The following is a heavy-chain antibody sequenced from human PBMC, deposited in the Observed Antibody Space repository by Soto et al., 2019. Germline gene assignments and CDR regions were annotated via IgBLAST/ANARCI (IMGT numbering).Heavy chain of an antibody. V-gene: IGHV3-74*01. CDR2: INSDGSST. CDR1: GFTFSSYW. J-gene: IGHJ5*02. D-gene: IGHD2-2*01. Sequence: PGGSLRLSCAASGFTFSSYWMHWVRQAPGKGLVWVSRINSDGSSTSYADSVKGRFTISRDNAKNTLYLQMNSLRAEDTAVYYCARVEYQLPEEWFDPWGQGTLVTVSS. CDR3: ARVEYQLPEEWFDP.